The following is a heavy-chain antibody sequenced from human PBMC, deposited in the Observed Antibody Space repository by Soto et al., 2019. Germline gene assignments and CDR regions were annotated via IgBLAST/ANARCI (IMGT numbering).Heavy chain of an antibody. D-gene: IGHD3-3*01. CDR1: GGSISSSNW. V-gene: IGHV4-4*02. Sequence: SETLSLTCAVSGGSISSSNWWSWVRQPPGKGLEWIGEIYHSGSTNYNPSLKSRVTISVDKSKNQFSLKLSSVTAAATAVYYCARLIFGVVTINPGWFDPWGQGTLVTVSS. CDR2: IYHSGST. CDR3: ARLIFGVVTINPGWFDP. J-gene: IGHJ5*02.